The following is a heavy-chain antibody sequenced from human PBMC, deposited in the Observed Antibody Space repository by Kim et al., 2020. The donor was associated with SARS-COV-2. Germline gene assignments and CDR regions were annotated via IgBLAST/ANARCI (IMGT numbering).Heavy chain of an antibody. Sequence: GRTNYNPSLKSRVTISVDTSKNQFSLKLSSVTAADTAVYYCATGTGDPDYWGQGTLVTVSS. D-gene: IGHD7-27*01. CDR2: GRT. V-gene: IGHV4-34*01. CDR3: ATGTGDPDY. J-gene: IGHJ4*02.